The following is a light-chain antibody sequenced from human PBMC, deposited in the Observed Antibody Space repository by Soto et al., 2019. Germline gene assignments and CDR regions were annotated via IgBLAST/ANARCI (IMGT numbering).Light chain of an antibody. CDR2: AAS. J-gene: IGKJ5*01. Sequence: DIQLTQSPSFLSASVGDRVTITCRASQGISSYLAWYQQKPGKAPKLLIYAASTLQSGVPSRFSGSGSGTEFTLTVSSLQPDDFATYHCQQLNSFPFTFGQGTRLEIK. CDR3: QQLNSFPFT. V-gene: IGKV1-9*01. CDR1: QGISSY.